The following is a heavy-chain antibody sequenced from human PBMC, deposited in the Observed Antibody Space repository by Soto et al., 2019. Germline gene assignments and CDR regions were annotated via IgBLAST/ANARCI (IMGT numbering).Heavy chain of an antibody. D-gene: IGHD3-3*01. J-gene: IGHJ4*02. CDR3: ARDFGYYDFWSGTYYFDY. Sequence: GESLKISCKGSGYSFTIYWIGWVRQMPGKGLEWMGIIYPGDSDTRYSPSFQGQVTISADKSISTAYMELRSLRSDDTAVYYCARDFGYYDFWSGTYYFDYWGQGTLVTVSS. CDR2: IYPGDSDT. V-gene: IGHV5-51*01. CDR1: GYSFTIYW.